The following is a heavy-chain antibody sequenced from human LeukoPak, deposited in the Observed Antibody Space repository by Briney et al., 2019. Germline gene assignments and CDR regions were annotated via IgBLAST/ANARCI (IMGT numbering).Heavy chain of an antibody. Sequence: ASVKVSCKASGYTFTGYYMHWVRQAPGQGLEWMGWINPNSGGTNYAQKFQGRVTMTRDTSISTACMELSRLRSDDTAVYYCARDGDFWSGYYTKVYWGQGTLVTVSS. J-gene: IGHJ4*02. V-gene: IGHV1-2*02. CDR2: INPNSGGT. CDR1: GYTFTGYY. D-gene: IGHD3-3*01. CDR3: ARDGDFWSGYYTKVY.